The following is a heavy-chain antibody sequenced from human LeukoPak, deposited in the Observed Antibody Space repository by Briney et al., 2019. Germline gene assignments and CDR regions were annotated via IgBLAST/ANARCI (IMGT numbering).Heavy chain of an antibody. CDR1: AFIFSGHW. CDR2: IKEDGSER. J-gene: IGHJ6*02. Sequence: PGGSLRLSCEGSAFIFSGHWMNWVRQTPGKGLEWVASIKEDGSERQYVDSVKGRFSISRDNTKGSLFLQLNSLRAEDTAVYYCAKVTSGSYYYGMDVWGQGTTVTVSS. D-gene: IGHD1-26*01. V-gene: IGHV3-7*03. CDR3: AKVTSGSYYYGMDV.